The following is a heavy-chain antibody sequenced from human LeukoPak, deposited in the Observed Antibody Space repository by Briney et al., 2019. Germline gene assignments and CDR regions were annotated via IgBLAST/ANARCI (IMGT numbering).Heavy chain of an antibody. J-gene: IGHJ5*02. CDR1: GYTFTSYY. CDR3: ARERGGWNYGNWFDP. Sequence: ASVKVSCKASGYTFTSYYMHWVRQAPGQGLEWMGIINPSGGSTSYAQKFQGRVTMTRDTSTSTVYMELSSLRSEDTAVYYCARERGGWNYGNWFDPWGQGTLVTVSS. V-gene: IGHV1-46*01. D-gene: IGHD1-7*01. CDR2: INPSGGST.